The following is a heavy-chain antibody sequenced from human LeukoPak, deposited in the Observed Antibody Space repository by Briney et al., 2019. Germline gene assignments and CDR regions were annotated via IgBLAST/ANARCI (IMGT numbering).Heavy chain of an antibody. D-gene: IGHD6-19*01. J-gene: IGHJ4*02. V-gene: IGHV3-23*01. CDR3: AKDGHRSGWYYFDY. Sequence: GGSLRLSCAASGFTFSSYAMSWVRQAPGKGLEWVSGISGSGSNTYYADSVKSRFTISRDNSKNTLYLQMTSLRVEDTAVYYCAKDGHRSGWYYFDYWGQGTLVTVSS. CDR1: GFTFSSYA. CDR2: ISGSGSNT.